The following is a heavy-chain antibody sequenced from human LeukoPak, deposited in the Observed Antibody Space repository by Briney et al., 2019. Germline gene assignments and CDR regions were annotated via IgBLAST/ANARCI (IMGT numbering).Heavy chain of an antibody. Sequence: GGSLRLSCAASGFTFSSYWMSWVRQAPGKGLEWVANIKQDGSEKYYVDSVKGRFTISRDNAKNSLYLQMNSLRAEDTAVYYCARDYGSLVFGVVTQTAYYYYYMDVWGKGTTVTVSS. CDR2: IKQDGSEK. J-gene: IGHJ6*03. CDR3: ARDYGSLVFGVVTQTAYYYYYMDV. V-gene: IGHV3-7*01. D-gene: IGHD3-3*01. CDR1: GFTFSSYW.